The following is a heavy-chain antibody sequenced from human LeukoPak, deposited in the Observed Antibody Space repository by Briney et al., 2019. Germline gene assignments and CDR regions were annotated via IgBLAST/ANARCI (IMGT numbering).Heavy chain of an antibody. J-gene: IGHJ4*02. CDR2: TNGSGGIK. CDR1: GFTLSSYA. D-gene: IGHD3-10*01. Sequence: GGSLRLSCVASGFTLSSYAMSWVREAPGKGLEWVSATNGSGGIKYDADSVKGWFTISRDNSKNTLYLQMNSLRAEDTAVYYCAKDLRGGAMVRGVITGFDYWGQETLVTVSS. V-gene: IGHV3-23*01. CDR3: AKDLRGGAMVRGVITGFDY.